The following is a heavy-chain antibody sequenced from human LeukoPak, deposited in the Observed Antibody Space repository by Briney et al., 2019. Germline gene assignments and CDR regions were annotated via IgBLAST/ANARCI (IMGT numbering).Heavy chain of an antibody. CDR1: GGSFSGYY. Sequence: SETLSLTCAVYGGSFSGYYWSWIRQPPGKGLEWTGEINHSGSTNYNPSLKSRVTISVDTSKNQFSLKLSSVTAADTAVYYCARAVTYYDFWSGYQTSNNWFDPWGQGTLVTVSS. J-gene: IGHJ5*02. V-gene: IGHV4-34*01. CDR3: ARAVTYYDFWSGYQTSNNWFDP. D-gene: IGHD3-3*01. CDR2: INHSGST.